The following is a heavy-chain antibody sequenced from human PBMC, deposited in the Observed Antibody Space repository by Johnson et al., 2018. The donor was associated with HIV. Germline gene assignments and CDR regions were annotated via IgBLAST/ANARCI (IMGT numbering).Heavy chain of an antibody. D-gene: IGHD2-15*01. V-gene: IGHV3-30*02. Sequence: QVQLVESGGGVVQPGGSLRLSCAASGFTFSSYGMHWVRQAPGKGLEWVAFIRYDGSNTYYADSVKGRFTISRDNSKNTLYLQMNSLRAEDTAVYYCAKGDCSGGSCYSFTDAFDIWGQGTMVTVSS. CDR3: AKGDCSGGSCYSFTDAFDI. CDR1: GFTFSSYG. J-gene: IGHJ3*02. CDR2: IRYDGSNT.